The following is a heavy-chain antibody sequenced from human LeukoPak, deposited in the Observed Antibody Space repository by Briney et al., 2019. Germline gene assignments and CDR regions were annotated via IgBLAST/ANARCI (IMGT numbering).Heavy chain of an antibody. J-gene: IGHJ5*02. CDR3: ARRDCDSIKCRGSNWFDP. V-gene: IGHV3-48*01. D-gene: IGHD3-22*01. CDR1: GFTFSDYS. CDR2: ISKNGNTI. Sequence: GGSLRLSCAASGFTFSDYSMNWVRQAPGKGLEWVSYISKNGNTIYYADSVKGRFTISRDNAKKSLYLQMNNLRAEDTAVYYCARRDCDSIKCRGSNWFDPWGQGTLVTVSS.